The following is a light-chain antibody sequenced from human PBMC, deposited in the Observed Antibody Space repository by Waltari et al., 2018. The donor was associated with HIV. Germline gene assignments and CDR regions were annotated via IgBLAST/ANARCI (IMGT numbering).Light chain of an antibody. CDR1: SSDVGGYNY. V-gene: IGLV2-11*01. Sequence: QSALTQPRSVSGSPGQSVTISCTGTSSDVGGYNYVSWYQQNPGKATKFIIYDVTKRPSGVPDRFSGSKSAYTASLTISGLQAEDEADYYCCSYAGNYPVLFGGGTNLTVL. CDR2: DVT. CDR3: CSYAGNYPVL. J-gene: IGLJ3*02.